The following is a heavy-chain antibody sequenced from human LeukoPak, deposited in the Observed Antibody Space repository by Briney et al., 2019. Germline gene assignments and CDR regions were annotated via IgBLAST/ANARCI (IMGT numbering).Heavy chain of an antibody. CDR2: ISKSGDST. V-gene: IGHV3-23*01. D-gene: IGHD4-17*01. CDR3: AKRDLYGDYVAS. CDR1: GFTFSSYA. J-gene: IGHJ5*02. Sequence: TGGSLRLSCAASGFTFSSYAISWVRQAPGKGLEWVSAISKSGDSTYYAGSVKGRFTISRDNCKNTIYLQMNSLRVEDTAVYYCAKRDLYGDYVASWGQGTLVTVSS.